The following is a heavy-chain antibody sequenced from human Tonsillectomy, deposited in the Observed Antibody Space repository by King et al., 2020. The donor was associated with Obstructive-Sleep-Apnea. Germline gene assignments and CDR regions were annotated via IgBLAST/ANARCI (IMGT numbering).Heavy chain of an antibody. CDR2: ISYDGSNK. CDR3: ARDGPVVVPAAMPGFNWFDP. J-gene: IGHJ5*02. V-gene: IGHV3-30-3*01. Sequence: VQLVESGGGVVQPGRSLRLSCAASGFTFSTYAMYWVRPAPGKGLEWVAVISYDGSNKYYADSVKGRFTISRDNSKNTLYLQMNSLRAEDTAVYYCARDGPVVVPAAMPGFNWFDPWGQGTLVIVSS. CDR1: GFTFSTYA. D-gene: IGHD2-2*01.